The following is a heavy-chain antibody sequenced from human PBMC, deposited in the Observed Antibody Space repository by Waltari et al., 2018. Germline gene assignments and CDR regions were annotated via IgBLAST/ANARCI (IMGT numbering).Heavy chain of an antibody. Sequence: QVQLVESGGGVVQPGGSLRLSCAASGFTFSNCGMHWVRQAPGKGLEWVTFIQKSGFNKYYADSVKGRFTISRDNSKNTLFLQMNSLSAEDTGVYYCVKEDGLTMEDYWGQGTLVTVSS. CDR2: IQKSGFNK. CDR1: GFTFSNCG. V-gene: IGHV3-30*02. CDR3: VKEDGLTMEDY. J-gene: IGHJ4*02. D-gene: IGHD1-1*01.